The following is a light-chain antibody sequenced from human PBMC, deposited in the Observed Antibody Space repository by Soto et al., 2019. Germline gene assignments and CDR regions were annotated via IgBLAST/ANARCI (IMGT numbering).Light chain of an antibody. CDR3: SSYTSSSAVL. Sequence: QSVLTQPASVSGSPGQSITISCTGTTNDIGGFNYVSWYQQHPGKAPKLMIYEVSNRPSGVSNRFSGSKSGNTASLTISGRQAEDEADYYCSSYTSSSAVLFGGGTKGTVL. V-gene: IGLV2-14*01. CDR1: TNDIGGFNY. CDR2: EVS. J-gene: IGLJ3*02.